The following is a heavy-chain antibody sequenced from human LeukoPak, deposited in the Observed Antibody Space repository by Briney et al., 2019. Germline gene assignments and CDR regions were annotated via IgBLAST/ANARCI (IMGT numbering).Heavy chain of an antibody. CDR2: IYYSGST. Sequence: SETLSLTCIVSGGSISSGGYYWSWIRQHPGKGLEWIGYIYYSGSTYYNPSLKSRVTISVDTSKNQFSLKLSSVTAADTAVYYCARVRGYYYHYFDYWGQGTLVTVSS. CDR3: ARVRGYYYHYFDY. J-gene: IGHJ4*02. V-gene: IGHV4-31*03. D-gene: IGHD3-22*01. CDR1: GGSISSGGYY.